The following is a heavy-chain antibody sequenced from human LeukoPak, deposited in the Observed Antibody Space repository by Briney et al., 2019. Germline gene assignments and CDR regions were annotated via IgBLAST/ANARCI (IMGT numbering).Heavy chain of an antibody. V-gene: IGHV3-74*01. CDR1: GFTFSSYW. Sequence: GGSLRLSCAASGFTFSSYWMHWARQAPGKGLVWVSRINTDGSSTSYADSVKGRFTISRDNAKNTLYLQMNSLRAEDTAVYYCARDRDSWNCSSTSCYDWGQGTLVTVSS. J-gene: IGHJ4*02. D-gene: IGHD2-2*01. CDR2: INTDGSST. CDR3: ARDRDSWNCSSTSCYD.